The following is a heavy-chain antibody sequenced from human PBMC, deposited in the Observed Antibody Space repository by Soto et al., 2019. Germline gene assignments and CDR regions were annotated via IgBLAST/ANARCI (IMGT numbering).Heavy chain of an antibody. CDR1: GFTFSSYA. CDR3: AKETQQWLVEGHYYYMDV. D-gene: IGHD6-19*01. CDR2: ISGSGGST. Sequence: PGGSLTLSCAASGFTFSSYAMRWVRQAQGKGLEWVSAISGSGGSTYYADSVKGRFTISRDNSKNALYLQMNSLRAEDTAVYYCAKETQQWLVEGHYYYMDVWGKGTTVTVSS. V-gene: IGHV3-23*01. J-gene: IGHJ6*03.